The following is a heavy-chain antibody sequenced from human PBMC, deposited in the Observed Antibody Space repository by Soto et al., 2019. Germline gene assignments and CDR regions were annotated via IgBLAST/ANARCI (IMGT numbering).Heavy chain of an antibody. J-gene: IGHJ3*02. D-gene: IGHD2-15*01. V-gene: IGHV4-4*02. Sequence: QVQLQESGPGLVKPSGTLSLTCAVSGGSISSSNWWSWVRQPPGKGLEWIGEIYHSGSTNYNPSLKSRVTISVDKSKNQFSLKLSSVTAADTAVYYCARETEWGCSGGSCLDAFDIWGQGTMVTVSS. CDR2: IYHSGST. CDR1: GGSISSSNW. CDR3: ARETEWGCSGGSCLDAFDI.